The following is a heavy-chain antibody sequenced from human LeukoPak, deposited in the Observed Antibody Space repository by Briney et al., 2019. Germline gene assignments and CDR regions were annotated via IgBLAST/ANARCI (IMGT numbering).Heavy chain of an antibody. Sequence: SETLSLTCTVSGGSISSYYWSWIRQPAGKGLEWIGRIYTSGSTNYNPSLKSRVTMSVDTSKNQFSLKLSSVTAADTAVYYCARASPYCSSTSCYTWGSASYYYYMDVWGKGTTVTVSS. CDR3: ARASPYCSSTSCYTWGSASYYYYMDV. CDR2: IYTSGST. J-gene: IGHJ6*03. D-gene: IGHD2-2*02. V-gene: IGHV4-4*07. CDR1: GGSISSYY.